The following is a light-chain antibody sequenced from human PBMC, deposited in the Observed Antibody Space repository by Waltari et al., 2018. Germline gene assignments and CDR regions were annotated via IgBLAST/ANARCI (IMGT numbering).Light chain of an antibody. V-gene: IGLV2-11*01. CDR2: YVS. CDR1: SSDVGGSDF. CDR3: CSHAGSDTCWV. J-gene: IGLJ3*02. Sequence: QSALTQPRPVSGPPGQSVTISCTGTSSDVGGSDFLSWYPQHPGKAPKLIMYYVSQRTSGVPDRFSGSKSGNTAARTITGLQAEDEAEYYCCSHAGSDTCWVFGGGTKVTVL.